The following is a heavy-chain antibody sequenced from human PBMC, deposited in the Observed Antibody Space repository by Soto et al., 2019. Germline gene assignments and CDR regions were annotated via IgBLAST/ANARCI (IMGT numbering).Heavy chain of an antibody. CDR2: INAGNGNT. D-gene: IGHD3-10*01. V-gene: IGHV1-3*01. CDR3: ARALLWFGEFAFDY. J-gene: IGHJ4*02. CDR1: GYTFTSYA. Sequence: ASVKVSCKASGYTFTSYAMHWVRQAPGQRLEWMGWINAGNGNTKYSQKFQGRVTITRDTSASTAYMELSSLRSEDTAVYYCARALLWFGEFAFDYSGQGTLVTVSS.